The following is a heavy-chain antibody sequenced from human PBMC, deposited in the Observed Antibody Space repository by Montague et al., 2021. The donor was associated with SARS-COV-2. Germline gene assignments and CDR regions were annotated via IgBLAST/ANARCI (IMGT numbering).Heavy chain of an antibody. D-gene: IGHD5-12*01. CDR1: GLSISSGFY. V-gene: IGHV4-38-2*01. CDR2: VYHSGYT. Sequence: SETLSLTCSVSGLSISSGFYWAWIRQSPGKGPEWIGTVYHSGYTHYNPSLKGRVTVSIGTSKNQLSLTVTSVTAADTAVYFCARRGYTGSDYFDYWGQGTLVTVSS. CDR3: ARRGYTGSDYFDY. J-gene: IGHJ4*02.